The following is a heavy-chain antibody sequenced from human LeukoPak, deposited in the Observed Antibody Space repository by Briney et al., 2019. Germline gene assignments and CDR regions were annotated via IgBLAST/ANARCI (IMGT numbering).Heavy chain of an antibody. CDR3: ARETYCGGDCYVQYYFDY. V-gene: IGHV3-21*01. D-gene: IGHD2-21*02. Sequence: GGSLRLSCAASGFTFSSYSMNWVRQAPGKGLEWVSSISSSSSCIYYADSVKGRFTISRDNAKNSLYLQMNSLRAEDTAVYYCARETYCGGDCYVQYYFDYWGQGTLVTVSS. CDR2: ISSSSSCI. CDR1: GFTFSSYS. J-gene: IGHJ4*02.